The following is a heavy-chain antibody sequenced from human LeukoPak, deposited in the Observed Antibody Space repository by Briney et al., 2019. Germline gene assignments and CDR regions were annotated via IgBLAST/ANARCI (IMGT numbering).Heavy chain of an antibody. CDR1: GGSISNYY. Sequence: SETLSLTCTVSGGSISNYYWSWIRQPAGKGLEWIGRIYTSGNTDYNPSLKSRVTTSVDTSKNQFSLNLTSVTAADTAVYYCAKEGVLSPEYWGQGTLVTVSS. CDR2: IYTSGNT. J-gene: IGHJ4*02. D-gene: IGHD2-8*01. CDR3: AKEGVLSPEY. V-gene: IGHV4-4*07.